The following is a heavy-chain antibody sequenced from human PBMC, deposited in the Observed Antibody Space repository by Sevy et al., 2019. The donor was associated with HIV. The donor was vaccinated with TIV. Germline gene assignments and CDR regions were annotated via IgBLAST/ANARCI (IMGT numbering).Heavy chain of an antibody. CDR1: GGSISSSSYY. Sequence: SETLSLTCTVSGGSISSSSYYWGWIRQPPGKGLEWIGSIYYSGSTYYNPSLKSRVTISVDTSKNQFTLKLSSVTAADTAVYYGTTPSAPRNYDALSGAYYYGMDVWGQGTTVTVSS. V-gene: IGHV4-39*01. CDR3: TTPSAPRNYDALSGAYYYGMDV. D-gene: IGHD3-9*01. CDR2: IYYSGST. J-gene: IGHJ6*02.